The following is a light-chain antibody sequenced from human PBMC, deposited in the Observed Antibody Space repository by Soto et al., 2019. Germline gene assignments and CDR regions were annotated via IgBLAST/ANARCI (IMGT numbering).Light chain of an antibody. CDR3: QQYGGSPYT. Sequence: EIVLTQSPGTLSLSPGERATLSCRASQSVSRSYLAWYQQKPGQAPRLLIDGASSRATGIPDRFSGSGSGTDFTLTISRLEPEDFAVYYCQQYGGSPYTFGQGTKLEIK. CDR2: GAS. CDR1: QSVSRSY. V-gene: IGKV3-20*01. J-gene: IGKJ2*01.